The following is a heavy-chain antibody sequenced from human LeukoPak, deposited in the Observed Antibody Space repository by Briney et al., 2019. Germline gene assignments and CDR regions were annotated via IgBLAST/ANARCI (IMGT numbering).Heavy chain of an antibody. CDR2: INPSGRI. CDR3: ARGRQEVSMIVVVLTAVSYYLDV. D-gene: IGHD3-22*01. J-gene: IGHJ6*03. V-gene: IGHV4-34*01. CDR1: GGSFSGYY. Sequence: SETLSLTCAVYGGSFSGYYWTWIRQAPGKGLEWIGEINPSGRISYNPSLKSRLTISVDASKNQFSLNLRSLTAADTAVYYCARGRQEVSMIVVVLTAVSYYLDVWGKGTTVTVS.